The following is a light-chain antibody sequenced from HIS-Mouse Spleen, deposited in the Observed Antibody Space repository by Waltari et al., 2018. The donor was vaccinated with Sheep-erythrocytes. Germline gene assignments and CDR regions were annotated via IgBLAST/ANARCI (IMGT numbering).Light chain of an antibody. Sequence: QSALTQPRSVSGSPGQSVTISCTGTSSDVGGYNYVSWYQQHPGKAPKLMIYDVSKRPSGVPDRFSGSKSGNTASLTISGLQAEDEAYYYCCSYAGSYNHVFATGTKVTVL. CDR2: DVS. CDR3: CSYAGSYNHV. CDR1: SSDVGGYNY. V-gene: IGLV2-11*01. J-gene: IGLJ1*01.